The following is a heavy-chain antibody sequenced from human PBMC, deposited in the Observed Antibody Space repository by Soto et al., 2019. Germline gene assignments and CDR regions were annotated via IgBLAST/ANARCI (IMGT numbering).Heavy chain of an antibody. CDR3: AIGYRDTAMVDHDFGMDV. V-gene: IGHV1-24*01. CDR1: GYTLTELS. J-gene: IGHJ6*02. Sequence: QVQLVQSGAEVKKPGASVKVSCKVSGYTLTELSMHWVRQAPGKGLEWMGGFDPEDGETIYAQKFQGRVTMTEYTPSDTAYMELSSLRSEYTAVYYCAIGYRDTAMVDHDFGMDVWGQGTTVTVSS. D-gene: IGHD5-18*01. CDR2: FDPEDGET.